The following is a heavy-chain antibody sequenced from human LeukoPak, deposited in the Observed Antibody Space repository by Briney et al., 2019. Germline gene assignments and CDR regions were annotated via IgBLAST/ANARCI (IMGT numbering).Heavy chain of an antibody. CDR1: GFTFSTYW. V-gene: IGHV3-7*01. CDR2: IKEDGSEK. Sequence: GGSLSLACAASGFTFSTYWMSWVRQAPGKGLEWVANIKEDGSEKNYVDSVKGRFTISRDNAKNSPYLQMNSLRVEDTGVYYCVRGGGHFGFCGQGTVVTVSS. CDR3: VRGGGHFGF. J-gene: IGHJ4*02. D-gene: IGHD3-10*01.